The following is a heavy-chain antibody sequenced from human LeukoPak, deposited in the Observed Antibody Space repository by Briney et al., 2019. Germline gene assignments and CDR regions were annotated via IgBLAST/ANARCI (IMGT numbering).Heavy chain of an antibody. J-gene: IGHJ4*02. V-gene: IGHV3-7*01. Sequence: GGSLRLSCAASGFTFSSYWMSWVRQAPGKGLEWVASVNQDGSEKYYVDSVKGRFTISRDNSKNTLYLQMSSLRAEDTAVYYCAKDERTLAAAADYWGQGTPVTVSS. D-gene: IGHD6-13*01. CDR2: VNQDGSEK. CDR1: GFTFSSYW. CDR3: AKDERTLAAAADY.